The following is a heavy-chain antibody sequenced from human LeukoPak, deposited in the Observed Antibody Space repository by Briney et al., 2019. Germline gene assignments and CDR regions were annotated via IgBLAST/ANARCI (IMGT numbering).Heavy chain of an antibody. Sequence: GGSLRLSCAASGFTFSSYAMSWVRQSPGKGLEWVSAISGSGGSTYYADSVKGRFTIARDNSKNTQYLQMSSLRAEDTAVYYCAKSPTGTPDYWGQGTLVTVSS. V-gene: IGHV3-23*01. J-gene: IGHJ4*02. D-gene: IGHD1-7*01. CDR1: GFTFSSYA. CDR3: AKSPTGTPDY. CDR2: ISGSGGST.